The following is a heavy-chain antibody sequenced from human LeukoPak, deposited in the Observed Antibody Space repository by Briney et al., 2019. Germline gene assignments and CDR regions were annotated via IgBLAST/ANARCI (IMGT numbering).Heavy chain of an antibody. CDR3: AKDRDYGGNRGGY. J-gene: IGHJ4*02. V-gene: IGHV3-23*01. Sequence: GGSLRLSCAASGFTFSRNGMTWVRQAPGKGLEWVSAISGSGGNTYYADSVKGRFTISRDNSKNTLYLQMNSLRAEDTAVYYCAKDRDYGGNRGGYWGQGTLVTVSS. CDR1: GFTFSRNG. D-gene: IGHD4-23*01. CDR2: ISGSGGNT.